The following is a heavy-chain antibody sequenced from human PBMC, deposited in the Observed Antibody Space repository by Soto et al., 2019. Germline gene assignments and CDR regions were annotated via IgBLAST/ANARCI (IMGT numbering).Heavy chain of an antibody. Sequence: VASVKVSCKASGGIISSYAISWVRQAPGQGLEWMGGIIPIFGTANYAQKFQGRITITADESTSTAYMELSSLRSEDTAVYYCAKHSETMVELFYYYAMDVWGQGTSVTVSS. J-gene: IGHJ6*02. V-gene: IGHV1-69*13. CDR1: GGIISSYA. D-gene: IGHD3-10*01. CDR2: IIPIFGTA. CDR3: AKHSETMVELFYYYAMDV.